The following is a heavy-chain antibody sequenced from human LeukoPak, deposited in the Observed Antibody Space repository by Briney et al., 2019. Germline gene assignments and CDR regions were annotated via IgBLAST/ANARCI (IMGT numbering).Heavy chain of an antibody. D-gene: IGHD2-15*01. CDR2: IYYSGST. J-gene: IGHJ3*02. V-gene: IGHV4-39*07. Sequence: PSETLSLTCTVSGGSISSSSYYWGWIRQPPGKGLEWIGSIYYSGSTYYNPSLKSRVTISVDTPKNQFSLKLSSVTAADTAVYYCVSGWRRAFDIWGQGTMVTVSS. CDR3: VSGWRRAFDI. CDR1: GGSISSSSYY.